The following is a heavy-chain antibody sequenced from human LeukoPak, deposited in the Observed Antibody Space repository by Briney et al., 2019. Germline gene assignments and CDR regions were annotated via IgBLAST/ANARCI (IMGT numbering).Heavy chain of an antibody. CDR3: ARGLRRYYYGSGSFFSGFDY. D-gene: IGHD3-10*01. Sequence: GGSLRLSCAASGFTFSDYYMSWIRQAPGKGLEWVSYISSSGSTIYYADSVRGRFTISRDNAKNSLYLQMNSLRAEDTAVYYCARGLRRYYYGSGSFFSGFDYWGQGTLVTVSS. V-gene: IGHV3-11*04. CDR1: GFTFSDYY. J-gene: IGHJ4*02. CDR2: ISSSGSTI.